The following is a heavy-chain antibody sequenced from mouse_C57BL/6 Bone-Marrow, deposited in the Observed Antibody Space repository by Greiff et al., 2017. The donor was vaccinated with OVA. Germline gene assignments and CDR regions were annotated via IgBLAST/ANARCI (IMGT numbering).Heavy chain of an antibody. Sequence: QVQLQQPGAELVKPGASVKMSCKASGYTFTSYWITWVKQRPGQGLEWIGDIYPGSGSTNYHEKFKSKATLTVDTSSSTAYMQLSSLTSDDSAVYYCARENSNFFLYYAMDYWGQGTSVTVSS. CDR1: GYTFTSYW. D-gene: IGHD2-5*01. V-gene: IGHV1-55*01. CDR2: IYPGSGST. CDR3: ARENSNFFLYYAMDY. J-gene: IGHJ4*01.